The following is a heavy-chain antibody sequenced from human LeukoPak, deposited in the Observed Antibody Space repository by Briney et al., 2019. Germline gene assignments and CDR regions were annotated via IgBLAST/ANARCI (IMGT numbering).Heavy chain of an antibody. Sequence: ASVKVSCKASGGTFSSYAISWVRQAPGQGLEWMGRIIPIFGTANYAQKFQGRVTITTDESTSTAYMELSSLRSEDTAVYYCASELGATNYYYYYMDVWGKRTTVTVSS. CDR2: IIPIFGTA. J-gene: IGHJ6*03. CDR1: GGTFSSYA. V-gene: IGHV1-69*05. CDR3: ASELGATNYYYYYMDV. D-gene: IGHD1-26*01.